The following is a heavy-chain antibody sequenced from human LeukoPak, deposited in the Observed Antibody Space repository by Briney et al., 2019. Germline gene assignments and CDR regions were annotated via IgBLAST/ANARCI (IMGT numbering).Heavy chain of an antibody. CDR2: IGTVGDT. CDR1: GFTFSNSD. V-gene: IGHV3-13*01. J-gene: IGHJ4*02. D-gene: IGHD5-18*01. CDR3: ARGGGNSYGYYFDY. Sequence: GGSLRLSCAASGFTFSNSDMHWVRQATGKGLEWVSGIGTVGDTSYPGSVKGRFTISRENAKNSLYLQMNSLRAGDTAIYYCARGGGNSYGYYFDYWGQGILVTVSS.